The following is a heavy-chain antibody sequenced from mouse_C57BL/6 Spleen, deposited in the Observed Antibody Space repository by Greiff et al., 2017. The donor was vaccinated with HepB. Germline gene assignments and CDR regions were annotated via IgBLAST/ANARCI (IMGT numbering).Heavy chain of an antibody. D-gene: IGHD2-1*01. CDR3: ARKAQIYPYFDY. CDR2: IDPSDSET. Sequence: VQLQQPGAELVRPGSSVKLSCKASGYTFTSYWMHWVKQRPIQGLEWIGNIDPSDSETHYNQKFKDKATLTVDKSSSTAYMQLSSLTSEDSAVYYCARKAQIYPYFDYWGQGTTLTVSS. J-gene: IGHJ2*01. V-gene: IGHV1-52*01. CDR1: GYTFTSYW.